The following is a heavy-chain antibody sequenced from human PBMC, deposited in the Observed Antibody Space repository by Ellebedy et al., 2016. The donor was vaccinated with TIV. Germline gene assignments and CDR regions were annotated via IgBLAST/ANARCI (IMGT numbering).Heavy chain of an antibody. CDR1: GFTFGNYW. D-gene: IGHD2-8*01. Sequence: GESLKISCAASGFTFGNYWMSWVRQAPGQGLEWVANIKHDGSERYYVDSVKGRFTISRDKDKNSLYLEKTSLRAEDTAVYYSARPGEPYAIDYWGQGILVTVSS. CDR3: ARPGEPYAIDY. V-gene: IGHV3-7*03. CDR2: IKHDGSER. J-gene: IGHJ4*02.